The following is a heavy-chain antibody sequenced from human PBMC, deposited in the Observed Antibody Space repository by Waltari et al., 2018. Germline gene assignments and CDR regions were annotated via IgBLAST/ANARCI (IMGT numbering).Heavy chain of an antibody. V-gene: IGHV4-31*03. D-gene: IGHD2-15*01. CDR3: ARVKGVRPVVAHDAFDI. CDR1: GGSISSGGYY. Sequence: QVQLQESGPGLVKPSQTLSLTCTVPGGSISSGGYYWSWIRQHPGKGLEWIGYIYYRGGTYDTPTLKSRVTISVETSKNQFSLKLSSVTAADTAVYYCARVKGVRPVVAHDAFDIWGQGTMVTVSS. J-gene: IGHJ3*02. CDR2: IYYRGGT.